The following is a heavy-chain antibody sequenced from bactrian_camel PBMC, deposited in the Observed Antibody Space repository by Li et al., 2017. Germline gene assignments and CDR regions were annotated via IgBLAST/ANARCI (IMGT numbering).Heavy chain of an antibody. CDR2: IDRDLNT. CDR3: VAAGSPRNSLAQNY. Sequence: HVQLVESGGGSVQAGGSLRLSCVTSENIHTSDCAAWFRQGPGKQLEAVARIDRDLNTNYDDSVKGRFTTSRDNAKDQVYLQLNSLKIEDTAVYYCVAAGSPRNSLAQNYWGQGTQVTVS. J-gene: IGHJ4*01. D-gene: IGHD1*01. CDR1: ENIHTSDC. V-gene: IGHV3S53*01.